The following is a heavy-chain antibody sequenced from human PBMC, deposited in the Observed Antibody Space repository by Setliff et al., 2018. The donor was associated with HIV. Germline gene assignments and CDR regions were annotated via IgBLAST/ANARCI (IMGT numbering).Heavy chain of an antibody. D-gene: IGHD1-1*01. Sequence: SQTLSLTCAISGDSVSSSNRVAWNWIRQSPSRGLEWLGRTYYRSKWYNDYAVSVKSRITINPDTSKNQFSLQLNSVTPEDTAVYYCARGGDWDDNYYMDVWGKGTTVTVS. CDR3: ARGGDWDDNYYMDV. J-gene: IGHJ6*03. V-gene: IGHV6-1*01. CDR2: TYYRSKWYN. CDR1: GDSVSSSNRVA.